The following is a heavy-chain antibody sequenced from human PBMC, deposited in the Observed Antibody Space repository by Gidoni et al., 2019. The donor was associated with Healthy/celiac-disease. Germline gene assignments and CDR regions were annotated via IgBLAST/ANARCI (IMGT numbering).Heavy chain of an antibody. D-gene: IGHD3-22*01. CDR2: INHSGST. CDR1: GGSFSGYY. V-gene: IGHV4-34*01. J-gene: IGHJ4*02. Sequence: QVQLQQWGAGLLKPSETLSLTCAVYGGSFSGYYWSWIRQPPGKGLEWIGEINHSGSTNYNPSLKSRVTISVDTSKNQFSLKLSSVTAADTAVYYCARVSYYDSSGYFRGYYFDYWGQGTLVTVSS. CDR3: ARVSYYDSSGYFRGYYFDY.